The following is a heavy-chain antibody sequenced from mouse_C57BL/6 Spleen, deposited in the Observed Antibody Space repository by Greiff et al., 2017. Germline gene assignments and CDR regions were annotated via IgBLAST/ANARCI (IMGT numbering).Heavy chain of an antibody. CDR1: GYTFTSYW. Sequence: VKLQQPGAELVRPGSSVKLSCKASGYTFTSYWMHWVKQRPIQGLEWIGNIDPSDSETHYNQKFKDKATLTVDKSSSTAYMQLSSLTSEDSAVYYCARGDDYDDGYYAMDYWGQGTSVTVSS. D-gene: IGHD2-4*01. CDR2: IDPSDSET. CDR3: ARGDDYDDGYYAMDY. V-gene: IGHV1-52*01. J-gene: IGHJ4*01.